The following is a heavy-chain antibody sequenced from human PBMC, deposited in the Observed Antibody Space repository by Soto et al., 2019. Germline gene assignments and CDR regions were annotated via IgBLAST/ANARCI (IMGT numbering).Heavy chain of an antibody. D-gene: IGHD2-2*01. J-gene: IGHJ4*02. Sequence: HAVGSLRLSCAASGFTFSSYDMHWVRQATGKGLEWVSAIGTAGDTYYPGSVKGRFTISRENAKNSLYLQMNSLRAGDTAVYYCASGTIKDIVVVPAAPNWFDYWGQGTLVTVSS. V-gene: IGHV3-13*01. CDR3: ASGTIKDIVVVPAAPNWFDY. CDR1: GFTFSSYD. CDR2: IGTAGDT.